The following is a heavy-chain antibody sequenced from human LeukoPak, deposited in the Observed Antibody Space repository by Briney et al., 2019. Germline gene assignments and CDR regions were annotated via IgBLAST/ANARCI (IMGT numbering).Heavy chain of an antibody. V-gene: IGHV4-59*11. J-gene: IGHJ4*02. CDR2: INYSGST. D-gene: IGHD4-23*01. CDR1: GGSISGRY. Sequence: SETLSLTCTVSGGSISGRYWGWIRQPPGKGLEWIGYINYSGSTDYNPSLKSRVTISLDTSKNQFSLKLSSVTAADTAVYYCARDAGGGPFFDYWGQGTLVTVSA. CDR3: ARDAGGGPFFDY.